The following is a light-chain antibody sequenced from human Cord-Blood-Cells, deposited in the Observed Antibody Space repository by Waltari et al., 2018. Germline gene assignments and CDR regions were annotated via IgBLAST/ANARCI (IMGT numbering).Light chain of an antibody. V-gene: IGLV2-11*01. CDR1: SSDVGGYNY. CDR2: DVS. J-gene: IGLJ3*02. CDR3: CSYAGSYTWV. Sequence: QSALTQPRSVSGSPGQSVTISCTGTSSDVGGYNYVSWYHQHPGKAPKLMIYDVSKRPSGVPDRFSGSKSGNTAFLTISGLQAEDEADYYCCSYAGSYTWVFGGGTKLTVL.